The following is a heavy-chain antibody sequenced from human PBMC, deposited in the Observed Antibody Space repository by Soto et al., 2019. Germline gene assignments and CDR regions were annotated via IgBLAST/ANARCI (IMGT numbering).Heavy chain of an antibody. CDR3: ARDRDYGGDAFDI. D-gene: IGHD4-17*01. CDR1: GFTFSSYS. J-gene: IGHJ3*02. Sequence: GSLRLSCAASGFTFSSYSMNWVRQAPGKGLEWVSSISSSSSYIYYADSVKGRFTISRDNAKNSLYLQMNSLRAEDTAVYYCARDRDYGGDAFDIWGQGTMVTVSS. CDR2: ISSSSSYI. V-gene: IGHV3-21*01.